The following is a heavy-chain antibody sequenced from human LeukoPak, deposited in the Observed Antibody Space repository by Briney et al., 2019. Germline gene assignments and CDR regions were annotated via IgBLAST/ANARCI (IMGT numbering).Heavy chain of an antibody. D-gene: IGHD3-10*01. CDR3: ARALRYGSGSYSSWFDP. J-gene: IGHJ5*02. Sequence: SETLSLTCTVSGGSVSSGSYYWSWIRQPPGKGLEWIVYIYYSGSTNYNPSLKSRVTISVDTSKNQFSLKLSSVTAADTAVYYCARALRYGSGSYSSWFDPWGQGTLVTVSS. CDR2: IYYSGST. V-gene: IGHV4-61*01. CDR1: GGSVSSGSYY.